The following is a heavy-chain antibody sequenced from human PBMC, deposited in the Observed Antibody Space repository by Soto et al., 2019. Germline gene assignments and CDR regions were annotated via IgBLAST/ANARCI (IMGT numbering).Heavy chain of an antibody. CDR2: ISYDGSSK. Sequence: GGSLRLSCAASEFTISSYAIHWVRQAPGKGLEWVAVISYDGSSKYNSDSVKGPFTISRDKSKNTVYLQMHSLTVEDTAVYYCARDTVAMDYWGRGTLVTVSS. CDR3: ARDTVAMDY. V-gene: IGHV3-30-3*01. D-gene: IGHD6-19*01. J-gene: IGHJ4*02. CDR1: EFTISSYA.